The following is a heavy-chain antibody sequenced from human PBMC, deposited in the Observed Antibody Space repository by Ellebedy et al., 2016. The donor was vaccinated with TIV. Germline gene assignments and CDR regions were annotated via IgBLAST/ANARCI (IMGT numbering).Heavy chain of an antibody. CDR3: GRSGYGSGWSFDY. CDR1: GFTFTRYG. CDR2: INPKNGDT. J-gene: IGHJ4*02. Sequence: AASVKVSCKASGFTFTRYGINWVRQAPGQGLEWMGWINPKNGDTSYAQKFQGRVTMTRDPSISTAYMELSRLGSDDTAVYYCGRSGYGSGWSFDYWGQGTLVTVSS. D-gene: IGHD6-19*01. V-gene: IGHV1-2*02.